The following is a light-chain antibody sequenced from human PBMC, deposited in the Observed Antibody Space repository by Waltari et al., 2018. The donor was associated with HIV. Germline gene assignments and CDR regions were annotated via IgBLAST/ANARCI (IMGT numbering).Light chain of an antibody. J-gene: IGLJ3*02. CDR2: EVS. V-gene: IGLV2-14*01. CDR3: SSYTTRNTRV. CDR1: SSAVGVYNY. Sequence: QSALTQPASVSGSPGQSITISSTGTSSAVGVYNYVSWYQQHPGKAPKLMIYEVSNRPSGVSNRFSGSKSGNTASLTISGLQAEDEADYYCSSYTTRNTRVFGGGTTLTVL.